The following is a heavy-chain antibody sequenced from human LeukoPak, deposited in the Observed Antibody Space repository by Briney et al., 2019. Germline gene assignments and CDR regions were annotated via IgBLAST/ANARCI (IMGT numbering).Heavy chain of an antibody. CDR1: GGSMRSGTYY. J-gene: IGHJ3*02. V-gene: IGHV4-39*01. D-gene: IGHD3-22*01. CDR3: ARRPYPSGYAFDI. CDR2: SYYSGNT. Sequence: SETLSLTCTVSGGSMRSGTYYGDWIRQPPGKGLEWIGSSYYSGNTYYNPSLKSRVTISVDTSKKQFSLKLSSVTAADTAVYYCARRPYPSGYAFDIWGQGTMVTVS.